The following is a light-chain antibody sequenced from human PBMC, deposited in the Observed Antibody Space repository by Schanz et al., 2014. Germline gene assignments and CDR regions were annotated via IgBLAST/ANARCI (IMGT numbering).Light chain of an antibody. CDR2: GAS. V-gene: IGKV3-15*01. J-gene: IGKJ3*01. Sequence: EIVMTQSPAILSVSPGERATLSCRASQSVSSNLAWYQQKPGQAPRLLIYGASTRATGIPARFSGSGSGTEFTLTISSLEPEDFAVYYCQQRSDWPTFGPGTKVEIK. CDR1: QSVSSN. CDR3: QQRSDWPT.